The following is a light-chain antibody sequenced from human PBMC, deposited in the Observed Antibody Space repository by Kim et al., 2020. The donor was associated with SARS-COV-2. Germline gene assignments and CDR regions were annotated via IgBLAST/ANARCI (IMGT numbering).Light chain of an antibody. CDR1: SSYVGNEG. J-gene: IGLJ3*02. Sequence: QTAALICPGNSSYVGNEGAIWLRQNQGHPPQLRSGRRIHRPSEISERFAASRSGSTASLTIAGLQPDDEASYSCSAWDASLSAWVFGGGTQLTFL. CDR2: RRI. CDR3: SAWDASLSAWV. V-gene: IGLV10-54*01.